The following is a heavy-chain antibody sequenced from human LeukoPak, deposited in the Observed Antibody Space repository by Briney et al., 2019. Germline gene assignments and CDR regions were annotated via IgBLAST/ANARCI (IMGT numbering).Heavy chain of an antibody. CDR3: ARGGDGYSQRLDY. Sequence: SETLSLTCTVSGGSVSSGSYYWSWIRQPPGKGLEWIGYIYYSGSTNYNPSLKNGVTISVDTSKNQFSLKLSSVTAADTAVYYCARGGDGYSQRLDYWGQGTLVTVSS. CDR1: GGSVSSGSYY. CDR2: IYYSGST. J-gene: IGHJ4*02. D-gene: IGHD5-24*01. V-gene: IGHV4-61*01.